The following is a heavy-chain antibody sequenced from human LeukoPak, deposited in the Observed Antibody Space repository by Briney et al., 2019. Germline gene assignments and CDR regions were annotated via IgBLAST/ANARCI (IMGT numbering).Heavy chain of an antibody. CDR3: AKSVAAVGARYDSSSYADY. J-gene: IGHJ4*02. CDR1: GFTFSSCG. D-gene: IGHD3-22*01. Sequence: GGYLRLSCAVSGFTFSSCGMHWVRQAPGKGLEWVAVTSYDGSNKYYTDSVKGRFTISRDNSKNTLYLQMNSLRAEDTAVYYCAKSVAAVGARYDSSSYADYWGQGTLVTVSS. V-gene: IGHV3-30*18. CDR2: TSYDGSNK.